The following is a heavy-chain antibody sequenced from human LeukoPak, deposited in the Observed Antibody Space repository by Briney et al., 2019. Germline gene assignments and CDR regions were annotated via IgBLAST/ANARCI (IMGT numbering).Heavy chain of an antibody. D-gene: IGHD5-24*01. Sequence: SETLSLTCTVSSGSISSGDYYWSWIRQPPGKGLEWIGYIYYSGSTYYNPSLKSRVTISVDTSKNQFSLKLSSVTAADTAVYSCARDRGGRDGYNRGYFDLWGRGTLVTVSS. CDR3: ARDRGGRDGYNRGYFDL. V-gene: IGHV4-30-4*01. CDR1: SGSISSGDYY. CDR2: IYYSGST. J-gene: IGHJ2*01.